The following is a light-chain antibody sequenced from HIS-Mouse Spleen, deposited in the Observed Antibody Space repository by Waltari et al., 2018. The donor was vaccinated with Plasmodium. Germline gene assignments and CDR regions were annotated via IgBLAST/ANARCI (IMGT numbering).Light chain of an antibody. Sequence: EIVMTQSPATLSVSPGERATLSCRASQSVSSNLAWYQQKPGQAPRLPIYGASTRATGIPARFSGRGSGTEFTLTISSLQSEDFAVYYCQQYNNGSFTFGPGTKVDIK. CDR1: QSVSSN. J-gene: IGKJ3*01. CDR3: QQYNNGSFT. V-gene: IGKV3-15*01. CDR2: GAS.